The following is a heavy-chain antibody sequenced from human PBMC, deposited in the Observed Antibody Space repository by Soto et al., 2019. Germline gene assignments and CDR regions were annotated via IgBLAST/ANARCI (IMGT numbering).Heavy chain of an antibody. CDR3: ARDSGSYLRFRWFDP. D-gene: IGHD1-26*01. V-gene: IGHV3-48*01. CDR1: GFTFSSYS. CDR2: ISSSSSTI. Sequence: GGSLRLSCAASGFTFSSYSMNWVRQAPGKGLEWVPYISSSSSTIYYADSVKGRFTISRDNAKNSLYLQMNSLRAEDTAVYYCARDSGSYLRFRWFDPWGQGTLVTVSS. J-gene: IGHJ5*02.